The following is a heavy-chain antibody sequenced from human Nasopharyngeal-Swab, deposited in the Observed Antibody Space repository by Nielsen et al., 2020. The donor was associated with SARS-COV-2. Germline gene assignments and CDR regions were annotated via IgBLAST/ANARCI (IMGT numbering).Heavy chain of an antibody. CDR1: GGSISSYY. CDR2: IYYSGST. J-gene: IGHJ3*02. V-gene: IGHV4-59*01. D-gene: IGHD3-16*01. Sequence: SETLSLTYTVSGGSISSYYWSWIRQPPGKGLEWMGYIYYSGSTKYNPSLKRRVTISVDTSKNQYSLSLSSVTAADTAVYYCARAGVGGVFDIWGQGTMVTVSS. CDR3: ARAGVGGVFDI.